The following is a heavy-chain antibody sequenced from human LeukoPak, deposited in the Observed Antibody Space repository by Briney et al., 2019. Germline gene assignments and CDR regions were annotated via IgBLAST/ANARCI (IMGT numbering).Heavy chain of an antibody. CDR1: GSLFSNYW. V-gene: IGHV5-51*01. J-gene: IGHJ2*01. Sequence: GVSLLISSQGSGSLFSNYWLGWARQMPGKGLGWMGMMYPGDSDTIYSPSFQGQVTISADKSITTAHLQWSSLKPSDTAMYYCARLGAIVVVPDAMPDWYCDLWGRGTLVTVSS. CDR2: MYPGDSDT. CDR3: ARLGAIVVVPDAMPDWYCDL. D-gene: IGHD2-2*01.